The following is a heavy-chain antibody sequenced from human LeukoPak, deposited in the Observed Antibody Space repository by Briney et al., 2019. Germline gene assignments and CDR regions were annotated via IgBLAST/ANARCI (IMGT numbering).Heavy chain of an antibody. CDR1: GGSISSGGYY. CDR2: IYYSGST. Sequence: PSENLSLTCTVSGGSISSGGYYWSWIRQHPGKGLEWIGYIYYSGSTYYNPSLKSRVTLSVDTSKNQFSLKLSSVTAADTAVYYCARGSPHWFDPWGQGTLVTVSS. CDR3: ARGSPHWFDP. J-gene: IGHJ5*02. V-gene: IGHV4-31*03.